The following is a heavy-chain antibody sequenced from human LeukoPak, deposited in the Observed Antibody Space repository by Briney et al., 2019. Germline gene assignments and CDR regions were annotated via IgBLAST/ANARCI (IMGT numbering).Heavy chain of an antibody. V-gene: IGHV3-21*01. CDR3: ARDLKPVVVTALNWFDP. J-gene: IGHJ5*02. CDR2: ISSSSSYI. D-gene: IGHD2-21*02. CDR1: GFTFSSCS. Sequence: GGSLRLSCAASGFTFSSCSMNWVRQAPGKGLEWVSSISSSSSYIYYADSVKGRFTISRDNAKNSLYLQMNSLRAEDTAVYYCARDLKPVVVTALNWFDPWGQGTLVTVSS.